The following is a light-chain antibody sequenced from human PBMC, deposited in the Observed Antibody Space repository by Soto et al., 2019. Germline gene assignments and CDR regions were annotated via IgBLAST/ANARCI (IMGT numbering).Light chain of an antibody. J-gene: IGLJ2*01. V-gene: IGLV2-11*01. CDR2: DVS. CDR1: SSDVGNYNY. Sequence: QSALTQPRSVSGSPGQSVTISCTGTSSDVGNYNYVSWYQQYPGKAPKVMIYDVSKRPSGVPDRFSGSKSGSTASLTISGLQAEDEGDYYCCSYAGRLHVIFGEGTKVTVL. CDR3: CSYAGRLHVI.